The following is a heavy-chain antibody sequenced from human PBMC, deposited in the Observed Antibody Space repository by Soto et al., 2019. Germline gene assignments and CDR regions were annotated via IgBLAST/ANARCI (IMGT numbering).Heavy chain of an antibody. CDR3: AKDIGSYWPKVVDS. Sequence: GGSLRLSCAASGFTFSNYAMSWVRQAPGKGLEWVSGISDSDGSTYYADSVKGRFTISRDNSKNTLYLQMNSLRAEDTGVYYCAKDIGSYWPKVVDSWGQGTLVTVSS. CDR1: GFTFSNYA. D-gene: IGHD3-10*01. CDR2: ISDSDGST. V-gene: IGHV3-23*01. J-gene: IGHJ4*02.